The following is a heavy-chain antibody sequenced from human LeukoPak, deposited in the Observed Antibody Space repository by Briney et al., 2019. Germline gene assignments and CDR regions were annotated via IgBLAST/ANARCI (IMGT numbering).Heavy chain of an antibody. Sequence: GASVKVSXKASGGTFSSYAISWVRQAPGQGLEWMGGIIPIFGTTNYAQKFQGRITITTDDSKSTPHIELHSVRSEDTRLYYCARGDGYSDWGQGCLVTVSS. V-gene: IGHV1-69*05. CDR1: GGTFSSYA. D-gene: IGHD5-18*01. J-gene: IGHJ4*02. CDR3: ARGDGYSD. CDR2: IIPIFGTT.